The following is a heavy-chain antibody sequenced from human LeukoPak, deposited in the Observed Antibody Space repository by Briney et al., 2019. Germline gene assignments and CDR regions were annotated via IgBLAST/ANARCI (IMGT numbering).Heavy chain of an antibody. Sequence: GGSLRLSCAASGFSFSNAWMSWVRQAPGKGLEWVGRIKSKTDGGTTDHAAPVKGRFSISRDDSENTLYLQMNSLITDDTAVYYCTTAPASLDYWGQGTLVTVSS. J-gene: IGHJ4*02. V-gene: IGHV3-15*01. CDR1: GFSFSNAW. CDR2: IKSKTDGGTT. CDR3: TTAPASLDY.